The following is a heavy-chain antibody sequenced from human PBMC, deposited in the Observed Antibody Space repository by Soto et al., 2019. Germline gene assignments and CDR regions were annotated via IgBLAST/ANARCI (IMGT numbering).Heavy chain of an antibody. V-gene: IGHV3-15*07. D-gene: IGHD5-12*01. CDR3: TTRIVATADY. CDR1: GFPFNNVW. CDR2: IKDGGTT. J-gene: IGHJ4*02. Sequence: GGSLRLSWAASGFPFNNVWMNWVRQAPGKGLEWVGRIKDGGTTEYAAPVKGRFTISRDDSKNTVYLQMNNLETEDSAVYYCTTRIVATADYWGQGTLVTVSS.